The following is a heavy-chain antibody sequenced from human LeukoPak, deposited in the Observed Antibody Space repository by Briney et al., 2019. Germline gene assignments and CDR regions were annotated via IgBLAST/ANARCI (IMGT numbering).Heavy chain of an antibody. CDR1: SGPTSSYA. J-gene: IGHJ6*01. Sequence: SETLTLTCTVSSGPTSSYAWMWIRQPPGKGLEWIGYISYSGSTDYNPSLKSRVTISVDAPKNQIPLKLSSVTAADTAVYYCARLTPLTLIRGLTYYPAMDVW. CDR2: ISYSGST. D-gene: IGHD3-10*01. V-gene: IGHV4-59*08. CDR3: ARLTPLTLIRGLTYYPAMDV.